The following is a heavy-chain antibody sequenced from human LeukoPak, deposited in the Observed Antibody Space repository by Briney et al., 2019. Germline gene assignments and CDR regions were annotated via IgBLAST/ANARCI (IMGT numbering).Heavy chain of an antibody. Sequence: ETLSLTCTVSGGSISSDYWSWIRQSPGRGLEWIGYIHYSGPTNYNPSLHSRVTISIDTSKTHFSLKLTSVTAADTAVYYCATLRGSSTAVFDYWGQGTVVTVSS. D-gene: IGHD2-2*01. V-gene: IGHV4-59*08. CDR2: IHYSGPT. CDR3: ATLRGSSTAVFDY. CDR1: GGSISSDY. J-gene: IGHJ4*02.